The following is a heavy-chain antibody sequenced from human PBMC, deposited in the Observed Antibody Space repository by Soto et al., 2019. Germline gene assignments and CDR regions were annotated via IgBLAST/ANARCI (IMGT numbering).Heavy chain of an antibody. CDR2: IYYSGST. V-gene: IGHV4-61*01. D-gene: IGHD1-26*01. CDR3: ARDEDSGSYWEDWFDT. Sequence: PSETLSLTCTVSGGSVSSGSYYWSWIRQPPGKGLEWIGYIYYSGSTNYNPSLKSRVTISVDTSKNQFSLKLSSVTAADTAVYYCARDEDSGSYWEDWFDTWGQGTLVTVS. J-gene: IGHJ5*02. CDR1: GGSVSSGSYY.